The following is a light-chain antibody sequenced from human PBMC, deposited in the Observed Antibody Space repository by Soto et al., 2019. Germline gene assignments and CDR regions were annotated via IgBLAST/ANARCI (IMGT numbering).Light chain of an antibody. CDR2: GVS. CDR3: FSYTSTITPWV. Sequence: QSVLTQPASVSGSPGQSITISCTGTSSDVGGYNYVSWYQQHPGKAPKLMIYGVSNRPSGVSNRFSGSKSGNTASLTISGLQAEDEAVYYCFSYTSTITPWVFGGWTKLTVL. J-gene: IGLJ3*02. V-gene: IGLV2-14*01. CDR1: SSDVGGYNY.